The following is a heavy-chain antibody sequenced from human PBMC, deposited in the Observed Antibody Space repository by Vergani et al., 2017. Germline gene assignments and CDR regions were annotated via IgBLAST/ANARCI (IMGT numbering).Heavy chain of an antibody. CDR3: ATIGYRRWGYYFDY. V-gene: IGHV4-4*03. CDR1: GDSISSNNC. CDR2: ICHTEDT. Sequence: QVQLQEPGPGLVKPPGTLSLTCAVSGDSISSNNCWTWVRQPPGKGVEWIGEICHTEDTKYSPPLKSRVTVPVDESRNLFSLRLKSVTAADTAVYYCATIGYRRWGYYFDYWGQGILGTGSS. J-gene: IGHJ4*02. D-gene: IGHD2-2*02.